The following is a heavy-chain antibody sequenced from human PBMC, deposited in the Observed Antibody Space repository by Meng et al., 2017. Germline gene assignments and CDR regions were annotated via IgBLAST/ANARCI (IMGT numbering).Heavy chain of an antibody. CDR3: ARDSRPCRGDCPETYFDY. V-gene: IGHV1-69*06. CDR2: MMPIFGTA. J-gene: IGHJ4*02. D-gene: IGHD2-21*02. Sequence: QGEPVQAVAEAKKAGSSVQVSCKAAGGTFSSYAISWVRQARGQGLEWMGRMMPIFGTANYAQKFQGRVTITAAKSTSTAYMELSSLRTEDTAVYYCARDSRPCRGDCPETYFDYWGQGTLVTVSS. CDR1: GGTFSSYA.